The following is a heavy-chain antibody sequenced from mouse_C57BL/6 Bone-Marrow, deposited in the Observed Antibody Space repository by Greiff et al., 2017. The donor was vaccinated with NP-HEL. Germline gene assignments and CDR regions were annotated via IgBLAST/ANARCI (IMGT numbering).Heavy chain of an antibody. J-gene: IGHJ2*01. CDR1: GFNIKDDY. CDR2: IDPENGDT. D-gene: IGHD2-5*01. Sequence: VQLKESGAELVRPGASVKLSCTASGFNIKDDYMHWVKQRPEQGLEWIGWIDPENGDTEYASKFQGKATITADTSSNTAYLQLSSLTSEDTAVYYCTGYSNYSDYWGQGTTLTVSS. CDR3: TGYSNYSDY. V-gene: IGHV14-4*01.